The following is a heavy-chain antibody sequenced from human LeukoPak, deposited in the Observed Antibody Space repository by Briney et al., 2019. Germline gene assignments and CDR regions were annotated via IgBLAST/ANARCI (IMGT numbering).Heavy chain of an antibody. J-gene: IGHJ4*01. V-gene: IGHV1-69*13. Sequence: SVKVSCKASGGTFSSYAISWVRQAPGQGLEWMGGIIPIFGTANYAQKFQGRVTITADESTSTAYMELSSLRSKDTAVYYCARAHDSKGYPTTDYWRQGSLVSVSS. CDR1: GGTFSSYA. D-gene: IGHD3-22*01. CDR2: IIPIFGTA. CDR3: ARAHDSKGYPTTDY.